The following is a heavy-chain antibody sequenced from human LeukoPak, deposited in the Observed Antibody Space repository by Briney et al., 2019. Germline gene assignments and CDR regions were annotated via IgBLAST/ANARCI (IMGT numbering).Heavy chain of an antibody. CDR3: AILGYSGYDFYFDY. CDR1: GGSISSYY. CDR2: IYYSGST. J-gene: IGHJ4*02. D-gene: IGHD5-12*01. Sequence: PSETLSLTCTVSGGSISSYYWSWIRQPPGKGLEWIGYIYYSGSTNYNPSLKSRVTISVDTSKNQFSLKLSSVTAADTAVYYCAILGYSGYDFYFDYWGQGTLVTVFS. V-gene: IGHV4-59*01.